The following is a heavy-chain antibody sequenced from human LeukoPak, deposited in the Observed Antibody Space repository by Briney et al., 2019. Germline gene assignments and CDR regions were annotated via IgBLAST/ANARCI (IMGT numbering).Heavy chain of an antibody. CDR2: INPSGGST. V-gene: IGHV1-46*01. CDR3: ARVAHKGYQLLSPFDY. Sequence: ASVKVSCKASGYTFTSYYMHWVRQAPGQGLEWMGIINPSGGSTSYAQKFQGRVTMTRDTSTSTVYMELSSLRSEDTAVYYCARVAHKGYQLLSPFDYWGQGTLVTVSS. CDR1: GYTFTSYY. D-gene: IGHD2-2*01. J-gene: IGHJ4*02.